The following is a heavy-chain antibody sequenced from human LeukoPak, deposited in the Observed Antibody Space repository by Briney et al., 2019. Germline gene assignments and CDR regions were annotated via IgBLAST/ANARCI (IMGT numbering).Heavy chain of an antibody. CDR2: IISSGSTI. V-gene: IGHV3-11*01. CDR1: GFTFSDYY. CDR3: ARYSGSYFYYFDY. J-gene: IGHJ4*02. D-gene: IGHD1-26*01. Sequence: GGSLRLSCAASGFTFSDYYMSWIRQAPGKGLEWVSYIISSGSTIYYADSVKGRFTISRDNAKNSLYLQMNSLRAEDTAVYYCARYSGSYFYYFDYWGQGTLVTVSS.